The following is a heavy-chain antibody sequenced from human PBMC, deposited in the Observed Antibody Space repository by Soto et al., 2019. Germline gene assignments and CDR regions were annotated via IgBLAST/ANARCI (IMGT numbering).Heavy chain of an antibody. D-gene: IGHD2-15*01. CDR2: INPNSGRT. Sequence: ASVKVSCKASGYTFTGYYMHWVRQAPGQGLEWMGWINPNSGRTNYAQKFQGWVTMTRDTSISTAYMELSRLRSDDTAVYYCARDISGSTTLTFLGGPYYYGMDVWGQGTTVTVSS. V-gene: IGHV1-2*04. J-gene: IGHJ6*02. CDR1: GYTFTGYY. CDR3: ARDISGSTTLTFLGGPYYYGMDV.